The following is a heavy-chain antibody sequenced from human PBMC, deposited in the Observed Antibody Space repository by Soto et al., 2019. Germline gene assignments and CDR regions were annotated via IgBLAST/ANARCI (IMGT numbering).Heavy chain of an antibody. CDR2: INHSGST. J-gene: IGHJ2*01. V-gene: IGHV4-34*01. Sequence: SETLSLTCAVYGGSFSGYYWSWIRQPPGKGLEWIGEINHSGSTNYNPSLKSRVTISVDTSKNQFSLKLSSVTAADTAVYYCARTVRTYWYLDLWGRGTLVTVS. CDR3: ARTVRTYWYLDL. CDR1: GGSFSGYY. D-gene: IGHD2-8*01.